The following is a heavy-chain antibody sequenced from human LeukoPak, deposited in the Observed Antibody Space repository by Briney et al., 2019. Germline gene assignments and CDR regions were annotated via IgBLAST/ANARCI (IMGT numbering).Heavy chain of an antibody. Sequence: PGGSLRLSCAASGFTFSSYEMNWVRQAPGKGLESVSYISYSGSTIYYADSVKGRFTISRDTARNSLYLQMNSLRAEDTAVYYCARIAVAGGHFDYWGQGTLVTVSS. CDR3: ARIAVAGGHFDY. CDR2: ISYSGSTI. J-gene: IGHJ4*02. D-gene: IGHD6-19*01. CDR1: GFTFSSYE. V-gene: IGHV3-48*03.